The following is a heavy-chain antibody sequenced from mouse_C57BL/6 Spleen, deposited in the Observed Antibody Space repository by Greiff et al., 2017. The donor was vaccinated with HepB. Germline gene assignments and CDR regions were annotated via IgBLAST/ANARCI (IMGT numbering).Heavy chain of an antibody. J-gene: IGHJ3*01. V-gene: IGHV1-83*01. CDR3: RGSYYYGSSYGFAY. CDR2: YPGSGNTY. Sequence: VQLKQSGPELVKPGASVKMSCKASGYTFTDYYMHWVKQKPGKGLEWIGEIYPGSGNTYYNEKFKGKATLTADSSSSTAYMQLSSLTSEDSAVYFCARGSYYYGSSYGFAYWGQGTLVTVSA. CDR1: YTFTDYYM. D-gene: IGHD1-1*01.